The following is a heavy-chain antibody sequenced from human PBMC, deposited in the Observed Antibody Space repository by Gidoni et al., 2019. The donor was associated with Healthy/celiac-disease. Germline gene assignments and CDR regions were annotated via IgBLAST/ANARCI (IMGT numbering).Heavy chain of an antibody. Sequence: QVQLVQSGAEVKKPGSSVKVSCKASGGTFSSYAISWVRQAPGQGLEWMGRIIPILGIANYAQKFQGRVTITADKSTSTAYMELSSLRSEDTAVYYCARDLHCSGGSCRDYWGQGTLVTVSS. D-gene: IGHD2-15*01. CDR3: ARDLHCSGGSCRDY. CDR1: GGTFSSYA. V-gene: IGHV1-69*09. J-gene: IGHJ4*02. CDR2: IIPILGIA.